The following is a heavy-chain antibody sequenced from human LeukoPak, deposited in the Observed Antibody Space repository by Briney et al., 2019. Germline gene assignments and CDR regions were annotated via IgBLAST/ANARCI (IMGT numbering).Heavy chain of an antibody. J-gene: IGHJ4*02. V-gene: IGHV3-23*01. D-gene: IGHD3-22*01. CDR2: ISGSGGST. CDR1: GGSFSGYY. CDR3: AKDRADSSGYYDY. Sequence: ETLSLTCAVYGGSFSGYYWSWIRQPPGKGLEWVSAISGSGGSTYYADSVKGRFTISRDNSKNTLYLQMNSLRAEDTAVYYCAKDRADSSGYYDYWGQGTLVTVSS.